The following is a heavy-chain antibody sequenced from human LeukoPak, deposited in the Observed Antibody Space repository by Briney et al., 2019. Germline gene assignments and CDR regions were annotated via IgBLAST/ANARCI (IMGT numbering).Heavy chain of an antibody. J-gene: IGHJ5*01. V-gene: IGHV1-2*02. CDR2: VNPNSGDT. CDR1: GYTFTSNG. CDR3: ARASGSYWWFDS. Sequence: ASVKVSCKASGYTFTSNGISWVRQAPGQGLEWMGCVNPNSGDTNYAQKFQGSVTMTRDTSISTVYMELSRLRSDDTAVYYCARASGSYWWFDSWGQGTLVTVSS. D-gene: IGHD1-26*01.